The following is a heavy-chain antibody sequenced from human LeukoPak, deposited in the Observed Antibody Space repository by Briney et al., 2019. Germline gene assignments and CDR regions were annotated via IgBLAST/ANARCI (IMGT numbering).Heavy chain of an antibody. Sequence: GGSLRLSCAASGFTFDDYAMHWVRQAPGKGLEWVSLISGDGGSTYYADSVKGRFTISRDNNKNSLYLQMNSLRTEDTALYYCANGGPRTMVRGVIQPREFDYWGQGTLVTVSS. D-gene: IGHD3-10*01. J-gene: IGHJ4*02. CDR2: ISGDGGST. V-gene: IGHV3-43*02. CDR3: ANGGPRTMVRGVIQPREFDY. CDR1: GFTFDDYA.